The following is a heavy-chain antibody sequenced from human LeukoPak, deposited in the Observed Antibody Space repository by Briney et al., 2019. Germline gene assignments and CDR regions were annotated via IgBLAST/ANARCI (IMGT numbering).Heavy chain of an antibody. V-gene: IGHV4-34*01. CDR1: GVSLRGYY. Sequence: SETLSLTCAVYGVSLRGYYWSWIRQTPEKGLEWIGEVNHEGDSIYSPSLKSRLTLSVDMSKNQFSLNLRSVTAADTAVYFCARGSNYVSDYYFDVWGKGTTVIVSS. CDR2: VNHEGDS. D-gene: IGHD4-11*01. J-gene: IGHJ6*03. CDR3: ARGSNYVSDYYFDV.